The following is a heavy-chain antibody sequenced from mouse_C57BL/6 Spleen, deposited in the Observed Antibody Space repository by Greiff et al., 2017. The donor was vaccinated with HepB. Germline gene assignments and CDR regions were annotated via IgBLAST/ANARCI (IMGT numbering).Heavy chain of an antibody. CDR3: ARREEGTGFFDY. D-gene: IGHD4-1*01. CDR1: GYTFTSYW. V-gene: IGHV1-55*01. Sequence: VQLQQPGAELVKPGASVKMSCKASGYTFTSYWITWVKQRPGQGLEWIGDIYPGSGSTNYNEKFKSKATLTVDTSYSTAYMQLSSLTSEDSAVYYCARREEGTGFFDYWGQGTTLTVSS. J-gene: IGHJ2*01. CDR2: IYPGSGST.